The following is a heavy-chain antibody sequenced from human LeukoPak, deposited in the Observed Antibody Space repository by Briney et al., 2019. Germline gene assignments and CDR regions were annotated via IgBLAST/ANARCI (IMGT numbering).Heavy chain of an antibody. Sequence: SETLSLTCTVSGGSISSSSYYWGRIRQPQGKGLEWIGSIYYSGSTYYNPSLKSRVTISVDTSKNQFSLKLSSMTAADTAVHYCASPGGYSYGYQPPNYWGQGTLVTVSS. D-gene: IGHD5-18*01. V-gene: IGHV4-39*01. J-gene: IGHJ4*02. CDR3: ASPGGYSYGYQPPNY. CDR1: GGSISSSSYY. CDR2: IYYSGST.